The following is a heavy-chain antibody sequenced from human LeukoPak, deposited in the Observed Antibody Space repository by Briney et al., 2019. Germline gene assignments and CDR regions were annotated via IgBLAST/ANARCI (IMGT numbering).Heavy chain of an antibody. CDR3: AREVVSIPSYFES. D-gene: IGHD2-15*01. V-gene: IGHV3-53*01. CDR2: FYRGETT. CDR1: GFTVSSGY. J-gene: IGHJ4*02. Sequence: PGGSLRLSCAASGFTVSSGYMYWVRQAPGKGLEWVSFFYRGETTYYAESVRGRFTISRDISKNTLYLLMNSLIPEDTAVYYCAREVVSIPSYFESWGQGTRVTVSS.